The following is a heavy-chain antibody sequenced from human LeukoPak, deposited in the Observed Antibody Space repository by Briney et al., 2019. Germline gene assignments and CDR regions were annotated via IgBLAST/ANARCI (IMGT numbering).Heavy chain of an antibody. V-gene: IGHV4-61*02. CDR3: ARGLFAYGPQYYYYMDV. J-gene: IGHJ6*03. CDR1: GGSLKSDNFY. CDR2: VNTSGKT. Sequence: PSETLSLTCTVSGGSLKSDNFYWSWIRQPAGKGLQWIGRVNTSGKTKYNPSLKNRVTISTDRSENQFSLNLTSVTAADTAVYYCARGLFAYGPQYYYYMDVWGKGTTVTVSS. D-gene: IGHD3-10*02.